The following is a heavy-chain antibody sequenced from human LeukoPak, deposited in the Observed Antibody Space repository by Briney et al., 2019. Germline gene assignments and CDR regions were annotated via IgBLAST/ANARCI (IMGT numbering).Heavy chain of an antibody. CDR3: YGEGY. D-gene: IGHD4-17*01. CDR1: GFTFSSYD. Sequence: RGSLRLSCAASGFTFSSYDMHWVRQAPGKGLEWVTLIRSDGTDKYYADSVKGRFTISRDNSKNTLHLQMNSLRPEDTAVYYCYGEGYWGQGTLVTVSS. CDR2: IRSDGTDK. V-gene: IGHV3-30*02. J-gene: IGHJ4*02.